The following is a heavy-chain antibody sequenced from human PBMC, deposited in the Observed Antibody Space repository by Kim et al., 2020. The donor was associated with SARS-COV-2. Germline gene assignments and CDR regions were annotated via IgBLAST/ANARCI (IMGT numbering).Heavy chain of an antibody. Sequence: GGSLRLSCAASGFTFSSYAMSWVRQAPGKGLEWVSAISGSGGSTYYADSVKGRFTISRDNSKNTLYLQMNSLRAEDTAVYYCAKNWGYYGSGSYYYYYYGMYVWGQGTTVTVSS. CDR2: ISGSGGST. CDR1: GFTFSSYA. CDR3: AKNWGYYGSGSYYYYYYGMYV. D-gene: IGHD3-10*01. V-gene: IGHV3-23*01. J-gene: IGHJ6*02.